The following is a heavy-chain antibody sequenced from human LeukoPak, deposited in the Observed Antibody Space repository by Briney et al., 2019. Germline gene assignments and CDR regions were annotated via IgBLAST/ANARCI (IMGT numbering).Heavy chain of an antibody. D-gene: IGHD1-26*01. CDR2: IRGKENSFAT. CDR1: GFIFSDSA. V-gene: IGHV3-73*01. CDR3: TRHELGEPGDY. Sequence: GGALRLSCAASGFIFSDSAIHGVGQAAGKGLEGVGRIRGKENSFATAYGASVHARFTISRDESKNTAYLQMNSLKIEDTALYYCTRHELGEPGDYWGQGTLVTVSS. J-gene: IGHJ4*02.